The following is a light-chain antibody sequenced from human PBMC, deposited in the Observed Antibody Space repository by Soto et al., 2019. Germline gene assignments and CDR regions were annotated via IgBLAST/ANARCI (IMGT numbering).Light chain of an antibody. CDR2: DND. V-gene: IGLV1-51*01. Sequence: QSVLTQPPSVSAAPGQKVTISCSGSSSNIGNNYVSWYQQLPGTAPNLLIYDNDKRPSGIPDRFSGSKSGTSATLGITGLQTGDEADYYCGTWYGSLNTQIFGGGTKLTVL. J-gene: IGLJ2*01. CDR3: GTWYGSLNTQI. CDR1: SSNIGNNY.